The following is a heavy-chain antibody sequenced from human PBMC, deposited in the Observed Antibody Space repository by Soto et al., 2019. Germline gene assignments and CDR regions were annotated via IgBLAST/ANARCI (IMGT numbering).Heavy chain of an antibody. Sequence: QVQLVQSGAEVKKPGSSVKVSCKASGGTFSSYTISWVRQAPGQGLEWMGRIIPILGIANYAQKFQGRVTITADXSXRXXYMELSSLRSEDTAVYYCAREPTLYGSGSYFWFDPWGQGTLVTVSS. D-gene: IGHD3-10*01. J-gene: IGHJ5*02. V-gene: IGHV1-69*08. CDR2: IIPILGIA. CDR3: AREPTLYGSGSYFWFDP. CDR1: GGTFSSYT.